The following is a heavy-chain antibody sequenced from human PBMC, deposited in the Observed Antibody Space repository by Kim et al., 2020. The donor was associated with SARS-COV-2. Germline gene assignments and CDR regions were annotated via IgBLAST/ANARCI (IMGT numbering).Heavy chain of an antibody. Sequence: GGSLRLSCAASGFTFSNAWMSWVRQAPGKGLEWVGRIKSKTDGGTTDYAAPVKGRFTISRDDSKNTLYLQMNSLKTEDTAVYYCTAGIYYDFWSGYYRGWGQGTLVTVSS. J-gene: IGHJ4*02. D-gene: IGHD3-3*01. CDR3: TAGIYYDFWSGYYRG. V-gene: IGHV3-15*01. CDR2: IKSKTDGGTT. CDR1: GFTFSNAW.